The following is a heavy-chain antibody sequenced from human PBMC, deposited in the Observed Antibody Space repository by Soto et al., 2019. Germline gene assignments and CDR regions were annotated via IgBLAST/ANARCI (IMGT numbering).Heavy chain of an antibody. J-gene: IGHJ6*02. V-gene: IGHV4-30-4*01. D-gene: IGHD6-6*01. CDR3: ARAGSEDYYGMDV. Sequence: QVQLQESGPGLVKPSQTLSLSSSVSGGSISSDEYFWSWIRQSPGKGLEWIGYIHYTGSTSNNPSLKSRLTILVDTSKNQFSLKLSSVTAADTAVYFCARAGSEDYYGMDVWGQGTPVTVSS. CDR1: GGSISSDEYF. CDR2: IHYTGST.